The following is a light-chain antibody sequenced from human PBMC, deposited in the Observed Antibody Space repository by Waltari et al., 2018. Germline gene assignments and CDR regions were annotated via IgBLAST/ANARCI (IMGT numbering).Light chain of an antibody. CDR1: QSITRY. V-gene: IGKV1-39*01. J-gene: IGKJ5*01. Sequence: IQLTQSPSSLSASVGDRVTITCRASQSITRYLNWYQQKPGKAPKLLIYTTSTLQSDIPSGFSGSGSGTDFTLTISSLQPEDFATYYCQHYTRYSITFGQGTRLEIK. CDR2: TTS. CDR3: QHYTRYSIT.